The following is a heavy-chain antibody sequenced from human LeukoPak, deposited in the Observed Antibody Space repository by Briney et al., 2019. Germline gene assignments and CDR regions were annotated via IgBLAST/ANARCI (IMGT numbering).Heavy chain of an antibody. CDR2: IYYSGST. V-gene: IGHV4-39*07. D-gene: IGHD3-22*01. CDR3: ARFTPVHYYDSSVTRGAFDI. Sequence: SETLSLTCTVSGGSISSSSYYWGWIRQPPGKGLEWIGSIYYSGSTYYNPSLKSRVTISVDTSKNQFSLKLSSVTAADTAVYYCARFTPVHYYDSSVTRGAFDIWGQGTMVTVSS. CDR1: GGSISSSSYY. J-gene: IGHJ3*02.